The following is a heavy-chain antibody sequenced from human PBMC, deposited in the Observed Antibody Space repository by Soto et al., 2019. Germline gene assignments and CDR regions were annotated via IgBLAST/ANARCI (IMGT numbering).Heavy chain of an antibody. V-gene: IGHV3-30*18. CDR1: GFTFSDYG. CDR3: AKLAVVVPATPHDYMDV. Sequence: LRLSCVASGFTFSDYGMHWVRHSPGKGLEWVAVISYHGNEYYSDSVKGRFTISRDNSEKTLYLQMNSLRAEDTAVYYCAKLAVVVPATPHDYMDVWGQGTAVTVSS. J-gene: IGHJ6*02. D-gene: IGHD2-2*01. CDR2: ISYHGNE.